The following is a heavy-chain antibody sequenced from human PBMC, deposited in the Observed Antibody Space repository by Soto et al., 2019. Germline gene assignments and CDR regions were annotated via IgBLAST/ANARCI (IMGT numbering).Heavy chain of an antibody. J-gene: IGHJ5*02. Sequence: QVQLQESGPGLVKPSQTLSLTCTVSGGSISSGGYYWSWIRQHQGKGLEWIGYIYYIKTNYYNPSLKSRVTISLDTSKNQFSLKLTSVTAADTAVYYCARSVFPWGQGTLVTVSS. CDR3: ARSVFP. CDR1: GGSISSGGYY. CDR2: IYYIKTN. V-gene: IGHV4-31*03.